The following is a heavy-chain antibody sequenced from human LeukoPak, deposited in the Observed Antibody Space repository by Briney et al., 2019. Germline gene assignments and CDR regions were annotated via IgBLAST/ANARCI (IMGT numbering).Heavy chain of an antibody. D-gene: IGHD3-16*01. Sequence: SETLSLTCTVSGGSISSYYWSWICQPPGKGLEWIGYIHNSGTSTYNLSLKSRVTISADTSKNQFSLKLNSMTTADTAVYYCTRGAGWLIDYWGQGILVTVSS. V-gene: IGHV4-59*01. CDR3: TRGAGWLIDY. J-gene: IGHJ4*02. CDR2: IHNSGTS. CDR1: GGSISSYY.